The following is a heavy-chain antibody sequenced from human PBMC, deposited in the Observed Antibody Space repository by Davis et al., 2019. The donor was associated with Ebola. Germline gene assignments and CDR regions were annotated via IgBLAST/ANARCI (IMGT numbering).Heavy chain of an antibody. CDR1: GFTFSSYW. V-gene: IGHV3-30*18. D-gene: IGHD2-2*01. Sequence: GGSLRLSCAASGFTFSSYWMSWVRQAPGKGLEWVAVISYDGSNKYYADSVKGRFTISRDNSKNTLYLQMNSLRAEDTAVYYCAKACSSTSCYLGYGYWGQGTLVTVSS. J-gene: IGHJ4*02. CDR2: ISYDGSNK. CDR3: AKACSSTSCYLGYGY.